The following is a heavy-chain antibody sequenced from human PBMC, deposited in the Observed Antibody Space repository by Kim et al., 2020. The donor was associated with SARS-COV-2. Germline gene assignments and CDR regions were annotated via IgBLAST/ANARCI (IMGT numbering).Heavy chain of an antibody. CDR2: MYYTGTT. D-gene: IGHD3-16*01. J-gene: IGHJ6*02. Sequence: SETLSLTCNVSGDSISSWSYYWGWIRQPPGRGLEWIGSMYYTGTTHYNPSLRSRVTISGDTSTNQFFLRLNSVTAADTAVYYCARVEEVYYDGGRYYYGMDVWGQETTVTVSS. CDR1: GDSISSWSYY. CDR3: ARVEEVYYDGGRYYYGMDV. V-gene: IGHV4-39*07.